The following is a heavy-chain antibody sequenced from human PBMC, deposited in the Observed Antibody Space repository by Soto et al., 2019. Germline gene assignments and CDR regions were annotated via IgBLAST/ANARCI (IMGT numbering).Heavy chain of an antibody. D-gene: IGHD1-26*01. J-gene: IGHJ6*02. CDR2: ISYDGSNK. CDR1: GFTFSSYA. CDR3: ARDFDRSGSDYYYFGMDV. Sequence: PGGSLRLSCAASGFTFSSYAMHWVRQAPGKGLEWVAVISYDGSNKYYADSVKGRFTISRDNSKNTLYLQMNSLRAEDTAVYYCARDFDRSGSDYYYFGMDVWGQGTTVTVYS. V-gene: IGHV3-30-3*01.